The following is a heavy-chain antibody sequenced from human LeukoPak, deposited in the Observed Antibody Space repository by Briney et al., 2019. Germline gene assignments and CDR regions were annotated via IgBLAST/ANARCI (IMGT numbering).Heavy chain of an antibody. CDR1: GYSFTTYG. D-gene: IGHD3-16*01. Sequence: ASVKVSCKASGYSFTTYGINWVRQAPGQGIEWMGWISAYNGNTNYAQKVQGRVTLTTDTSTSTAYMELRSLRSDDTAVYYCARDFPFTFGGVILTHWYFDLWGRGTLVTVSS. V-gene: IGHV1-18*01. CDR2: ISAYNGNT. CDR3: ARDFPFTFGGVILTHWYFDL. J-gene: IGHJ2*01.